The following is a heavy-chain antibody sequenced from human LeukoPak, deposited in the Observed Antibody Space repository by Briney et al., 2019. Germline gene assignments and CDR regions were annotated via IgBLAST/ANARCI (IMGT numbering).Heavy chain of an antibody. CDR2: IKSKTEGGTT. Sequence: GGSLRLSCAPSGFTFSNAWMRWVGQAPGRGVGWVGRIKSKTEGGTTDYAAPVKGRFTISRHDSKNTLYLQMNSLKTEDTAVYYCTTMRLHWGQGTLFTVSS. CDR3: TTMRLH. V-gene: IGHV3-15*01. J-gene: IGHJ4*02. CDR1: GFTFSNAW.